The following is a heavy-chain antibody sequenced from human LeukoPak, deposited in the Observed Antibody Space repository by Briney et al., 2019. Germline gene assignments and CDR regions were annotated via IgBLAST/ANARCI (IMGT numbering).Heavy chain of an antibody. CDR3: ARRTLYGNFVRWFDP. D-gene: IGHD1-1*01. J-gene: IGHJ5*02. CDR2: VFHTGTT. CDR1: GGSIGAYF. Sequence: SETLSLTCTVSGGSIGAYFWSWIRQPPGKELEWIGNVFHTGTTNYNPSLKSRVTISVDTSKNQFSLKVSSVTAADTAVYYCARRTLYGNFVRWFDPWGQGALVTVSS. V-gene: IGHV4-59*01.